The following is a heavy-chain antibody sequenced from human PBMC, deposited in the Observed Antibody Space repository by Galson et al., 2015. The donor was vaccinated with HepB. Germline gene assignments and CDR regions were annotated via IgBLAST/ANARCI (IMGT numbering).Heavy chain of an antibody. J-gene: IGHJ4*02. D-gene: IGHD4-23*01. CDR3: TRVGRVRWSFDY. CDR1: GFTFGDYA. Sequence: LRLSCAASGFTFGDYAMSWVRQAPGKGLEWVGFIRSKAYGGTAEYAASVKGRFTISRDDSKSIAYLQMNSLKTEDTAVYYCTRVGRVRWSFDYWGQGTLVTVSS. V-gene: IGHV3-49*04. CDR2: IRSKAYGGTA.